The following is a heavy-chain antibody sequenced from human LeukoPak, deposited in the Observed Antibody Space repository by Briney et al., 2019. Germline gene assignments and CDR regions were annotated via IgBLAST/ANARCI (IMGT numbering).Heavy chain of an antibody. CDR2: IYYSGST. J-gene: IGHJ3*02. V-gene: IGHV4-59*01. D-gene: IGHD3-10*01. CDR3: ARGLLWAPNAFDI. Sequence: SETLSLTCTVSGGSISSYYWSWIRQPPGKGLEWIGYIYYSGSTNYNPSLKSRVTISVDTSKNQFSLKLSSETAADTAVYYCARGLLWAPNAFDIWGQGTMVTVSS. CDR1: GGSISSYY.